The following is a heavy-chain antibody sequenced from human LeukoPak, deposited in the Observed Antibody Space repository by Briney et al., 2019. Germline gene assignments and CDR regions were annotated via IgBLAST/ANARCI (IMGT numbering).Heavy chain of an antibody. CDR3: AREDYGMATTTDY. D-gene: IGHD5-24*01. J-gene: IGHJ4*02. CDR1: GFIFNNYW. V-gene: IGHV3-7*03. CDR2: INEDGSAK. Sequence: GGSLRLSCAPSGFIFNNYWMSWVRQAPGKGLEWVASINEDGSAKYYMDSVKGRFTISRDNAKNSMDLQMNSLRAEDTAVYYCAREDYGMATTTDYWGQGTLVTVSS.